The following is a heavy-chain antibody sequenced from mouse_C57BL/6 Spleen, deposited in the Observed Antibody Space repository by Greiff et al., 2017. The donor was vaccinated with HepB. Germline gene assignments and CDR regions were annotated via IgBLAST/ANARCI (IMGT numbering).Heavy chain of an antibody. Sequence: QVQLKESGPGILQPSQTLSLTCSFSGFSLSTFGMGVGWFRQPSGKGLEWLAHIWWDDDKYYNPALKSRLTISKDTSKNQVFLKIAHVDTADTATYYCARMRAVVYYYAMDYWGQGTSVTVSS. V-gene: IGHV8-8*01. D-gene: IGHD1-1*01. J-gene: IGHJ4*01. CDR1: GFSLSTFGMG. CDR2: IWWDDDK. CDR3: ARMRAVVYYYAMDY.